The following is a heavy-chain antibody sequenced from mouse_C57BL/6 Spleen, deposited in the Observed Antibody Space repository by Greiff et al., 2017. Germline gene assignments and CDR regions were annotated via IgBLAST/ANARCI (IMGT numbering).Heavy chain of an antibody. CDR2: INPSSVYT. J-gene: IGHJ2*01. D-gene: IGHD1-1*01. Sequence: VQLQQSGAELARPGASVTMSCKASGYTFTSYTMHWVKQRPGQGLEWIGYINPSSVYTKYNQKFKDKATLTAYKSSSTAYMQLSSLTPEDSAVYYCARSDGSSYVSHYFDYWGQGTTLTVSS. CDR1: GYTFTSYT. CDR3: ARSDGSSYVSHYFDY. V-gene: IGHV1-4*01.